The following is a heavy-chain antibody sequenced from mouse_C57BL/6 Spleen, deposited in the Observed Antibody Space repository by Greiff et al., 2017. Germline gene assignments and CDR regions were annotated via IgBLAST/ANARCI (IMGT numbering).Heavy chain of an antibody. Sequence: EVKLVESGGGLVKPGGSLKLSCAASGFTFSSYAMSWVRQTPEKRLEWVATISDGGSYTYYPDNVKGRFTISRDNAKNNLYLQMSHLKSEDTAMYYCARLGLGRAYFDYWGQGTTLTVSS. J-gene: IGHJ2*01. CDR3: ARLGLGRAYFDY. CDR1: GFTFSSYA. D-gene: IGHD4-1*01. V-gene: IGHV5-4*03. CDR2: ISDGGSYT.